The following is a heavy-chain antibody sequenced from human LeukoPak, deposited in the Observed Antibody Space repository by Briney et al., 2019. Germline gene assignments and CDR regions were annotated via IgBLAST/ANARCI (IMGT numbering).Heavy chain of an antibody. Sequence: SCKASGYTFTTYGISWVRQAPGQGLEWVANIKEDGSEKYYVDSVKGRFTISRDNAKNSLYLQMNSLRAEDTAVYYCARGGLRYFARWGQGTLVTVSS. D-gene: IGHD3-9*01. CDR3: ARGGLRYFAR. CDR1: GYTFTTYG. V-gene: IGHV3-7*04. J-gene: IGHJ1*01. CDR2: IKEDGSEK.